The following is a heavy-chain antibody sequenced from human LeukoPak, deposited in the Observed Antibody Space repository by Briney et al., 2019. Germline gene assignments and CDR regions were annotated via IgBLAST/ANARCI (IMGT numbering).Heavy chain of an antibody. CDR2: IYYSGST. CDR1: GDSISSYY. J-gene: IGHJ4*02. CDR3: ARGQGRREMATY. D-gene: IGHD5-24*01. Sequence: SETLSLTCTVSGDSISSYYCSWIRQPPGKGLEWIGYIYYSGSTNYNPSLKSRVTISVDTSKNQFSLKLSSVTAADTAVYYCARGQGRREMATYWGQGTLVTVSS. V-gene: IGHV4-59*12.